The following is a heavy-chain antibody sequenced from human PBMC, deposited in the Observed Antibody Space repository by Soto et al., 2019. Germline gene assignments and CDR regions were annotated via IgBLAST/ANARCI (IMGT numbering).Heavy chain of an antibody. D-gene: IGHD3-3*01. Sequence: EVQLLESGGGLVQPGGSLRLSCAASGFTFSSYAMSWVRQAPGKGLEWVSAISGSGGSTYYAESVKGRFTISRDNSKNTLYLQMNSLRAEDTAVYYCAKDPTYYDFWSGSGEDAFDIWGQGTMVTVSS. CDR2: ISGSGGST. V-gene: IGHV3-23*01. J-gene: IGHJ3*02. CDR1: GFTFSSYA. CDR3: AKDPTYYDFWSGSGEDAFDI.